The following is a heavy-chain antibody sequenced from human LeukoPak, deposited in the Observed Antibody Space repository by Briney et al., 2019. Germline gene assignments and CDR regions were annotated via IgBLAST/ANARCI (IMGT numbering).Heavy chain of an antibody. Sequence: SVKVSCKASGGTFSSYAISWVRQAPGQGLEWMGGNIPIFGTANYAQKFQGRVTITADESTSTAYMELSSLRSEDTAVYYCARDRPLYYDSSGFNWFDPWGQGTLVTVSS. V-gene: IGHV1-69*13. J-gene: IGHJ5*02. CDR3: ARDRPLYYDSSGFNWFDP. D-gene: IGHD3-22*01. CDR1: GGTFSSYA. CDR2: NIPIFGTA.